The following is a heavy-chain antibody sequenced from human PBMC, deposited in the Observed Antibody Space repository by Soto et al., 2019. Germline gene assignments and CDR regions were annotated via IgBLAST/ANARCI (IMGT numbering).Heavy chain of an antibody. CDR2: TYYRSKWYY. CDR1: GDSVSSNSAG. V-gene: IGHV6-1*01. D-gene: IGHD1-26*01. J-gene: IGHJ4*01. Sequence: QTLSLPCXITGDSVSSNSAGWSWVRQSPSRGLEWLGRTYYRSKWYYEYAVSVRGRITINPDTSKNQYSLQLNSVTPEDTAVYFCARGEQYSGRIFDYWGQGTLVTVSS. CDR3: ARGEQYSGRIFDY.